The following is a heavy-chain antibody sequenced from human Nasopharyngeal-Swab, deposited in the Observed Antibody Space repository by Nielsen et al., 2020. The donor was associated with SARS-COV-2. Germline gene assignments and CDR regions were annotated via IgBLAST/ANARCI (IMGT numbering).Heavy chain of an antibody. D-gene: IGHD3-3*01. J-gene: IGHJ4*02. CDR3: ARSPYYDFWSGYYTRFDY. CDR2: ISSSSTYI. V-gene: IGHV3-21*01. Sequence: WIRQPRGKGLEWVSSISSSSTYIYYADSVKGRFTVSRDNAKNSLYLQMSSLRTEDAAVYYCARSPYYDFWSGYYTRFDYWGRGTLVTVSS.